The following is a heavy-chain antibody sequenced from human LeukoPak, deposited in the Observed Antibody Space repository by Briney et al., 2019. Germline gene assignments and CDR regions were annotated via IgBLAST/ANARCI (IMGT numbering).Heavy chain of an antibody. V-gene: IGHV1-69*13. J-gene: IGHJ4*02. CDR2: IIPIFGTA. CDR1: GGTFSSYA. CDR3: ARGVDCSSTSCYSYSPFDY. Sequence: ASVKVSCKASGGTFSSYAVSWVRQAPGQGLEWMEGIIPIFGTANYAQKFQGRVTITADESTSTAYMELSSLRSEDTAVYYCARGVDCSSTSCYSYSPFDYWGQGTLVTVSS. D-gene: IGHD2-2*01.